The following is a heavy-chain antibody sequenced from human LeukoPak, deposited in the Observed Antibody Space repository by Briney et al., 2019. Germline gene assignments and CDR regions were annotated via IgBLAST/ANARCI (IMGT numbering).Heavy chain of an antibody. CDR2: INNDGSIT. D-gene: IGHD1/OR15-1a*01. J-gene: IGHJ3*02. V-gene: IGHV3-74*01. CDR1: EFTISRYW. Sequence: GGSLRLSCAASEFTISRYWMHWVRQAPGKGLVWASNINNDGSITTYADSVKGRFTISRDNVKNTLFLQMNSLGAEDTALYYCARGWNTTPRSGFDIWGLGTMVTVSS. CDR3: ARGWNTTPRSGFDI.